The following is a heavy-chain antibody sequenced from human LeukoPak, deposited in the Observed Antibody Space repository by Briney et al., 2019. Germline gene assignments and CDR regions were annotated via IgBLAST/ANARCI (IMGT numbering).Heavy chain of an antibody. CDR1: GFTFSNAW. CDR2: IKSKTDGGTT. Sequence: PGGSLRLSCAASGFTFSNAWMSWVRQAPGKGLEWVGRIKSKTDGGTTDYAAPVKGRFTISRDDSKNTLYLQMNSLKTEDTAVYYSTTDARNFRSGSYYNGPLLSFDYWGQGTLVTVSS. CDR3: TTDARNFRSGSYYNGPLLSFDY. D-gene: IGHD3-10*01. J-gene: IGHJ4*02. V-gene: IGHV3-15*01.